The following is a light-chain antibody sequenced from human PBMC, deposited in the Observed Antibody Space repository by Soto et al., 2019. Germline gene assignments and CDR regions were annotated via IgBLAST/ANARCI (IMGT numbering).Light chain of an antibody. CDR3: MQATQFPWT. CDR1: QSLVHSDGNTY. CDR2: KIS. Sequence: IVMTQTPLSSPVTLGQPASISCRSSQSLVHSDGNTYLSWLQQRPGQPPRLLIYKISNRLSGVPDRFSGSGAGPDVTLKIRRVEAEDVGLYYCMQATQFPWTFGQGTRVEIK. V-gene: IGKV2-24*01. J-gene: IGKJ1*01.